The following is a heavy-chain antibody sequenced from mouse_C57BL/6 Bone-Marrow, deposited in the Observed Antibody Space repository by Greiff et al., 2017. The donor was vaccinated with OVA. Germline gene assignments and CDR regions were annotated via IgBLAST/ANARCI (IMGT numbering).Heavy chain of an antibody. CDR1: GFNITDYY. V-gene: IGHV14-2*01. J-gene: IGHJ3*01. CDR2: IDPEDGGT. CDR3: ARAVIVAY. Sequence: VQLQQSGAELVKPGASVKLSCTASGFNITDYYMHWVKQRTEQGLEWIGRIDPEDGGTKYAPKFQGKATMTADTSSNTAYLQLSSLTSEDTAVYNCARAVIVAYWGQGTLVTVSA. D-gene: IGHD2-2*01.